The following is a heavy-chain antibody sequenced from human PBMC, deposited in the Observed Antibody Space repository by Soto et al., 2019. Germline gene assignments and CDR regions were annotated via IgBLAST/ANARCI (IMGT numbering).Heavy chain of an antibody. CDR2: TYSGGST. Sequence: EVQLVESGGGLIQPGGSLRLSCAASGFTVSRNYMSWVRKAPGKGLEWVSVTYSGGSTYYADSVKGRFTISRNNSKNTLYLQMNSLSAEDTAADYCARGPHYSNLDYWGQGTRFNVSS. V-gene: IGHV3-53*01. CDR3: ARGPHYSNLDY. D-gene: IGHD4-4*01. J-gene: IGHJ4*02. CDR1: GFTVSRNY.